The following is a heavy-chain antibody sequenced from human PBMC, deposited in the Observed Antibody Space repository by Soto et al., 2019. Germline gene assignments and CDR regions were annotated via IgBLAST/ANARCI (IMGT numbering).Heavy chain of an antibody. CDR1: GYSFTVYG. V-gene: IGHV1-18*01. J-gene: IGHJ5*02. CDR2: MSTYTGDT. D-gene: IGHD1-1*01. CDR3: ARDPGGATGFDP. Sequence: QVPLVQSGAEVKKPGASVKVSCKTFGYSFTVYGISWVRQAPGQGLEWMGWMSTYTGDTNYARKFRGRVTMTTDISTSTASMELRSLTSDDTAVYYCARDPGGATGFDPWGQGTPVIVST.